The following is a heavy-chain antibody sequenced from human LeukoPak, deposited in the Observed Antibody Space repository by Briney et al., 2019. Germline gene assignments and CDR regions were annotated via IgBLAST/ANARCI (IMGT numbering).Heavy chain of an antibody. CDR2: AGEDGGTT. Sequence: GGSLRLSCAASGFSFTSYAMTWVRQAPGKGLEWVSAAGEDGGTTYYVDSVKGRFAISRDNSKKTLYLQMNSLRAEDTAVYYCARFWESYPSDYWGQGTLVTVSS. D-gene: IGHD3-16*01. CDR1: GFSFTSYA. J-gene: IGHJ4*02. V-gene: IGHV3-23*01. CDR3: ARFWESYPSDY.